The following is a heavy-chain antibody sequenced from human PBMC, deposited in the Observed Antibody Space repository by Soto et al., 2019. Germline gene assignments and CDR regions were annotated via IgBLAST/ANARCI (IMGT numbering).Heavy chain of an antibody. CDR2: FIPMFNRP. CDR1: GGTFSSYA. J-gene: IGHJ6*02. V-gene: IGHV1-69*01. CDR3: ARGQFHHVSNYYYALDV. Sequence: QVQLVQSGAEVKKPGSSVKVSCKASGGTFSSYAISWVRQAPGQGLEWMGGFIPMFNRPHSARKFQGRVAITADESTSTAYMDLSSLRSADTAVYYCARGQFHHVSNYYYALDVWGQGTTVTVSS.